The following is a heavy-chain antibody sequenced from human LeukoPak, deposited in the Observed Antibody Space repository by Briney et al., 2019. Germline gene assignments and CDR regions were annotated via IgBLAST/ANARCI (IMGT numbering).Heavy chain of an antibody. Sequence: GGSLRLSCAASGSTFSSFGMNWVRQAPGKGLEWVSSISNSGSYIYYADSVKGRLSISRDNAKNSLFLQMNSLRAEDTGVYYCARASIRDGPYYFDYWGQGTLVTVSS. CDR1: GSTFSSFG. J-gene: IGHJ4*02. D-gene: IGHD2-8*01. CDR2: ISNSGSYI. V-gene: IGHV3-21*01. CDR3: ARASIRDGPYYFDY.